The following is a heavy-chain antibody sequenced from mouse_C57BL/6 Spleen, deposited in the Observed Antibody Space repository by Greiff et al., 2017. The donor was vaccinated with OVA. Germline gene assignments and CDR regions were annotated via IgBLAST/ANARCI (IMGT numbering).Heavy chain of an antibody. D-gene: IGHD2-1*01. CDR3: TRRGYGNFAY. J-gene: IGHJ3*01. CDR1: GYTFTDYE. V-gene: IGHV1-15*01. CDR2: LDPETGGT. Sequence: VQLQQSGAELVRPGASVTLSCKASGYTFTDYEMHWVKQTPVHGLEWIGALDPETGGTAYNQKFKGKAILTADKSSSTAYMELRSLTSEDSAVYYCTRRGYGNFAYWGQGTLVTVSA.